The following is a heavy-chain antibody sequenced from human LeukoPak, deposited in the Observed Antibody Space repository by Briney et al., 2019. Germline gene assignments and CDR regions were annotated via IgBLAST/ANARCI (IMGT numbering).Heavy chain of an antibody. V-gene: IGHV4-59*08. J-gene: IGHJ4*02. D-gene: IGHD3-10*01. CDR2: IYYSGST. CDR3: ARRPAMVRGVAFDY. Sequence: PSETLSLTCTVSGGSISSYYWSWIRQPPGKGLEWIGYIYYSGSTNYNPSLKSRVTISVDTSKNQFSLKLSSVTAADTAVYYCARRPAMVRGVAFDYWGQGTLVTVSS. CDR1: GGSISSYY.